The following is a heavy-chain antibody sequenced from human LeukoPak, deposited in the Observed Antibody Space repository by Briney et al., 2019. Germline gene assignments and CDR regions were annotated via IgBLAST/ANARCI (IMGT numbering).Heavy chain of an antibody. V-gene: IGHV3-11*06. CDR2: IGSSSSYI. CDR3: AREGAAAGTTEFFDY. CDR1: GFTFSDYY. Sequence: GGSLRLSCAASGFTFSDYYMSWIRQAPGKGLEWVSSIGSSSSYIYYADSVKGRFTISRDNAKNSLYLQMNSLRAEDTAVYYCAREGAAAGTTEFFDYWGQGTLVTVSS. J-gene: IGHJ4*02. D-gene: IGHD6-13*01.